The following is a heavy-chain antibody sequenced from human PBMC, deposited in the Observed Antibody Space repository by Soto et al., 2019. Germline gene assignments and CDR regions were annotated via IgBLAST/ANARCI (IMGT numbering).Heavy chain of an antibody. D-gene: IGHD2-2*01. CDR1: GFTFSSYA. J-gene: IGHJ3*02. Sequence: GGSLRLSCAASGFTFSSYAMSWVRQAPGKGLEWVPAISGSGGSTYYADSVKGRFTISRDNSKNTLYLQMNSLRAEDTAVYYCAKLIGIAVVPAAIGAFDIWGQGTMVTVSS. V-gene: IGHV3-23*01. CDR2: ISGSGGST. CDR3: AKLIGIAVVPAAIGAFDI.